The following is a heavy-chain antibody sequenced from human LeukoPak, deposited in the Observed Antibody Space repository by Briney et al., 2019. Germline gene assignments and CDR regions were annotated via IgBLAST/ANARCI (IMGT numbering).Heavy chain of an antibody. V-gene: IGHV3-48*03. CDR3: ASSDSSGYYYYFDY. D-gene: IGHD3-22*01. CDR2: ISSSGSTI. J-gene: IGHJ4*02. Sequence: GGTLRLSCAASGFTFSSYEMNWVRQAPGKGLEWVSYISSSGSTIYYAESVKGRFTISRDNAKNSLYLQMNSLRAEDTAVYYCASSDSSGYYYYFDYWGQGTLVTVSS. CDR1: GFTFSSYE.